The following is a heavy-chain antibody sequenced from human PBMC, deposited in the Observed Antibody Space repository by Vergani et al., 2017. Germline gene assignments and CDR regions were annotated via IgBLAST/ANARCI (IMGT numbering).Heavy chain of an antibody. Sequence: EVQLVESGGGLVQPGGSLKLSCAASGFTFSGSAMHWVRQASGKGLEWVGRIRSKANSYATAYAASVKGRFTISRDNSKNTLYLQMNSLRAEDTAVYYCAKERGGAVAGTGYFDYWGQGTLVTVSS. CDR1: GFTFSGSA. CDR2: IRSKANSYAT. J-gene: IGHJ4*02. CDR3: AKERGGAVAGTGYFDY. V-gene: IGHV3-73*02. D-gene: IGHD6-19*01.